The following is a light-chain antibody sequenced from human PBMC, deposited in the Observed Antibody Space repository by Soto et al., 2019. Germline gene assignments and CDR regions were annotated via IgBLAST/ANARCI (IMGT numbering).Light chain of an antibody. CDR1: QSVSSN. J-gene: IGKJ3*01. Sequence: EIVMTQSPATLSVSPGDTATLSCRASQSVSSNLAWYQQKRGQAPRLLIYGASTRATGIPARFIGSGSGTDFTLTINRLQLEDFAVYYCQQYNKWVTFGPGTKVDLK. CDR2: GAS. V-gene: IGKV3-15*01. CDR3: QQYNKWVT.